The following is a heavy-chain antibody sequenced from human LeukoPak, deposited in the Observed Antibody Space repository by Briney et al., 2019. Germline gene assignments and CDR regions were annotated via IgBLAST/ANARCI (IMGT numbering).Heavy chain of an antibody. CDR3: ARQGSIWWYAWYFDL. CDR1: GGSISSSKKY. V-gene: IGHV4-39*01. CDR2: TYYSGST. D-gene: IGHD2-15*01. J-gene: IGHJ2*01. Sequence: KPSETLSLTCNVSGGSISSSKKYWGWIRQPPGKGLEWIGSTYYSGSTYYNPSLKSRVTISVDTSKNQFSLKLSSVTAADTAVYYCARQGSIWWYAWYFDLWGRGTLVTVSS.